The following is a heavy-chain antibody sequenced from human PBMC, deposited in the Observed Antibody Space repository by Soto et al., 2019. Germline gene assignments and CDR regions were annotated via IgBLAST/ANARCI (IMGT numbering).Heavy chain of an antibody. CDR2: ISGSGGST. J-gene: IGHJ4*02. D-gene: IGHD3-3*01. V-gene: IGHV3-23*01. CDR3: AKAFGGVIRSRGPLGY. Sequence: EVQLLESGGGLVQPGGSLRLSCAASGFTFSSYAMSWVRQAPGKGLEWVSAISGSGGSTYYADSVKGRFTISRDNSKNTLYRQMNSLRAEDAAVYYCAKAFGGVIRSRGPLGYWGQGTLVTVSS. CDR1: GFTFSSYA.